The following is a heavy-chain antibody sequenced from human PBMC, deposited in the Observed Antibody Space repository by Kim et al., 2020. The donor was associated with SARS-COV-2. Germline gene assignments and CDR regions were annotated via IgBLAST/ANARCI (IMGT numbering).Heavy chain of an antibody. Sequence: SETLSLTCTVSGGSISSSSYYWGWIRQPPGKGLEWIGSIYYSGSTYYNPSLKSRVTISVDTSKNQFSLKLSSVTAADTAVYYCARPLYSRRQFDIWGQGTMVTVSS. D-gene: IGHD6-13*01. V-gene: IGHV4-39*01. CDR2: IYYSGST. J-gene: IGHJ3*02. CDR3: ARPLYSRRQFDI. CDR1: GGSISSSSYY.